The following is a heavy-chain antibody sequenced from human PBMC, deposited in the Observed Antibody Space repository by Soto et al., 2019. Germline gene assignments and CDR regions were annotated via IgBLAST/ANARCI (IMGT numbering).Heavy chain of an antibody. D-gene: IGHD2-8*01. CDR3: ARGRGCTNGVCYNYYYYMDV. CDR1: GFTFSSYE. V-gene: IGHV3-48*03. CDR2: ISSSGSTI. Sequence: GGSLRLSCAAPGFTFSSYEMNWVRQAPGKGLEWVSYISSSGSTIYYADSVKGRFTISRDNAKNSLYLQMNSLRAEDTAVYYCARGRGCTNGVCYNYYYYMDVWGKGTTVTVSS. J-gene: IGHJ6*03.